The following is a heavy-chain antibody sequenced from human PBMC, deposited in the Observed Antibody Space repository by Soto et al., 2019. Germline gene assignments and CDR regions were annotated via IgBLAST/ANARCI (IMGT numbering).Heavy chain of an antibody. Sequence: EVRLVESGGGLVQRGGSLRLSCAASGFSFSNSWMDWVRQAPGKGLEWVANINEDGSQTYYVDSVKGRFTVSKDNAENSMYLQMKCLRVEDTAVYYCSWSLNYWGQGVLVTVSS. D-gene: IGHD1-26*01. CDR2: INEDGSQT. V-gene: IGHV3-7*01. CDR3: SWSLNY. J-gene: IGHJ4*02. CDR1: GFSFSNSW.